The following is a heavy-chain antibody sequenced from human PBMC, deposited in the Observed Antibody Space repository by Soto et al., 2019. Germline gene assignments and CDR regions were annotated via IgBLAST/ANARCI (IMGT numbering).Heavy chain of an antibody. D-gene: IGHD6-19*01. CDR3: TRGRRIAVAGTGGGYYYGMDV. V-gene: IGHV3-49*04. Sequence: GGPLRLSCTASGFTFGDYAMSWVRQAPGKGLEWVGFIRSKAYGGTTEYAASVKGRFTISRDDSRSIAYLQMNSLKTEDTAVYYCTRGRRIAVAGTGGGYYYGMDVWGQGTTVTVSS. CDR1: GFTFGDYA. CDR2: IRSKAYGGTT. J-gene: IGHJ6*02.